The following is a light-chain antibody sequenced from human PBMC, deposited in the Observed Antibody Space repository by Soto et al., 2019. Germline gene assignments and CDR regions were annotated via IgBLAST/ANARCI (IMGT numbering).Light chain of an antibody. CDR1: QSVSSN. J-gene: IGKJ2*01. CDR3: QQYNNWPPIT. V-gene: IGKV3-15*01. Sequence: EIVMTQSPATLSVTTGESATLSCKASQSVSSNLAWYQQKPGQAPRLLIYGASTRATGIPARFSGSGSGTEFTLTISSLQSEDFAVYYCQQYNNWPPITFGQGTKLEIK. CDR2: GAS.